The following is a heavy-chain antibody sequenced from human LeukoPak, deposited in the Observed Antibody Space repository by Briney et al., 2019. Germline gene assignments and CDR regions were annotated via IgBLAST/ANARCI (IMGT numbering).Heavy chain of an antibody. CDR1: GDSVSSNSAA. V-gene: IGHV6-1*01. Sequence: QTLSHSCAISGDSVSSNSAAWNWIRQSPSRGLEWLGRTYYRSKWYNDYAVSVKSRITINPDTSKNQFSLQLSSVTPEDTAVYYCARVVGYCSGGSCYDNWFDPWGQGTLVTVSS. J-gene: IGHJ5*02. D-gene: IGHD2-15*01. CDR2: TYYRSKWYN. CDR3: ARVVGYCSGGSCYDNWFDP.